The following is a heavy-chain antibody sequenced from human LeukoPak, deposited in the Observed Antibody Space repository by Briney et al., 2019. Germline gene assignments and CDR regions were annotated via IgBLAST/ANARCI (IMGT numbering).Heavy chain of an antibody. CDR2: IYYSGST. J-gene: IGHJ6*02. CDR3: ASDSSGYMYYYYGMDV. V-gene: IGHV4-59*08. CDR1: GGSISSYY. Sequence: PSETLSLTCTVSGGSISSYYWSWIRQPPGKGLEWIGYIYYSGSTNYNPSLKSRVTISVDTSKNQFSLKLSSVTAADTAVYYCASDSSGYMYYYYGMDVWGQGTTATVSS. D-gene: IGHD3-22*01.